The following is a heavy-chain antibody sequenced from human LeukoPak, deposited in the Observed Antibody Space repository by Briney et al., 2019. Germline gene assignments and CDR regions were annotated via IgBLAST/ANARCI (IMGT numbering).Heavy chain of an antibody. CDR2: INPNSGNT. CDR1: GYTFTSYD. V-gene: IGHV1-8*03. Sequence: ASVKVSCKASGYTFTSYDINWVRQATGQGLEWMGWINPNSGNTGYAQKFQGRVTITRNTSISTAYMELGSLRSEDTAVYYCARARRCVSTSCYSYNWFDPWGQGTLVTVSS. CDR3: ARARRCVSTSCYSYNWFDP. J-gene: IGHJ5*02. D-gene: IGHD2-2*01.